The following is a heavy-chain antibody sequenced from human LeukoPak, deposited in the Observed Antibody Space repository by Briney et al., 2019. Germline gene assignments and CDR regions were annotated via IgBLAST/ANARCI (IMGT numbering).Heavy chain of an antibody. CDR3: ARQYGDDHFDY. V-gene: IGHV4-39*01. Sequence: WVRQPPGKGLEWIGSIYYSGSTYYNPSLKSRVTISVDTSKNQFSLKLSSVTAADTAVYYCARQYGDDHFDYWGQGTLVTVSS. CDR2: IYYSGST. J-gene: IGHJ4*02. D-gene: IGHD4-17*01.